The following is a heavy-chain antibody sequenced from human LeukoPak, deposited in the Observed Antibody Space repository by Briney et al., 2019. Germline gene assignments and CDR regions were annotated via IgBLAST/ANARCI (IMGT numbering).Heavy chain of an antibody. J-gene: IGHJ6*03. CDR3: ARGPTAPGSVPYYYMDV. V-gene: IGHV4-30-4*01. CDR1: GGSVGSADYY. Sequence: SETLSLTCSVSGGSVGSADYYWSWIRQSPGKGLDWIGYINYSGITYYSPSLKSRVTISVDTSKNQFSLKLSSVTAADTAVFYCARGPTAPGSVPYYYMDVWGKGTTVTVSS. CDR2: INYSGIT. D-gene: IGHD3-10*01.